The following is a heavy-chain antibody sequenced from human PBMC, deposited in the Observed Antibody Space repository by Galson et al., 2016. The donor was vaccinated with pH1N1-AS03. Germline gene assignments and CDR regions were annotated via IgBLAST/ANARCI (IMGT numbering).Heavy chain of an antibody. Sequence: ETLSLTCAVSGDSISSNHWWTWVRQPPGKGLEWIAEIYHNGNSNYNPTLKSRVSISVDKSKNQFSLNLSSVTAADPAVYYCARAGQRHRVGDYWGHGTLVTVSS. CDR1: GDSISSNHW. J-gene: IGHJ4*01. V-gene: IGHV4-4*02. CDR3: ARAGQRHRVGDY. CDR2: IYHNGNS. D-gene: IGHD6-25*01.